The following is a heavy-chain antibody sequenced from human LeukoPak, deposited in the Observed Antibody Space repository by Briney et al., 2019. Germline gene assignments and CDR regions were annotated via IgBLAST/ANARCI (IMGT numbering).Heavy chain of an antibody. V-gene: IGHV3-49*04. D-gene: IGHD2-2*01. CDR1: GFTFGDYA. CDR2: IRSKVYGATR. CDR3: TRDRIIPAARSSNPNFDY. J-gene: IGHJ4*02. Sequence: GGSLRLSCTASGFTFGDYAMNWVRQAPGKGREGVGFIRSKVYGATREYAASVKGRFTISRDDSKGVVYLQMNSLKAEDTAIYYCTRDRIIPAARSSNPNFDYWGQGTLVTVSS.